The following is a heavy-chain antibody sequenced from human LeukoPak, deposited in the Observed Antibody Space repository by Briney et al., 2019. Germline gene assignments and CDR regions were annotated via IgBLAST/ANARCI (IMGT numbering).Heavy chain of an antibody. CDR1: GYTLTDYY. D-gene: IGHD1-14*01. J-gene: IGHJ4*02. CDR3: VRVRDLTGLLY. Sequence: ASVKVSCKASGYTLTDYYMHRVRQAPGQGLEWMGWINPNGGGTISAQRFQGRITLTMDSSMGTAYMELSSLRSDDTAVYYCVRVRDLTGLLYWGQGTLVTVSS. CDR2: INPNGGGT. V-gene: IGHV1-2*02.